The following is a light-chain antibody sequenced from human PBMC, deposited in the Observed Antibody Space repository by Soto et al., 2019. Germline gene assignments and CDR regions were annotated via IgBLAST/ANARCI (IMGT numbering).Light chain of an antibody. CDR2: DDS. CDR1: KLGDKY. Sequence: SSELTQPPSVSVSPGQTASITCSGDKLGDKYACWYQQKPGQSPVLVIYDDSKWPSGIPERFTGSNSGNTATLTISGTQAMDEADYYCQAWDSSTAVFGGGTKLTVL. V-gene: IGLV3-1*01. J-gene: IGLJ2*01. CDR3: QAWDSSTAV.